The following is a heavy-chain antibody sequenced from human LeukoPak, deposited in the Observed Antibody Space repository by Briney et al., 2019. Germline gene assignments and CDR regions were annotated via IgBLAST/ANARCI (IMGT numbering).Heavy chain of an antibody. Sequence: PGGSLRLSCAASGFTFSTYIMNWVRQAPGKGLEWVSSISSSSSHIYYADSVKGRFTISRDNAKNSLYVQMNSLRAEDTTVYYGAREGVECSGGSCYPGGVDYWGQGTLVTVSS. CDR1: GFTFSTYI. J-gene: IGHJ4*02. V-gene: IGHV3-21*01. CDR3: AREGVECSGGSCYPGGVDY. CDR2: ISSSSSHI. D-gene: IGHD2-15*01.